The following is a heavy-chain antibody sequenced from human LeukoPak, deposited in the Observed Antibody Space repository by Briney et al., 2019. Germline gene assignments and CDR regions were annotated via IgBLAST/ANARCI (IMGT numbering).Heavy chain of an antibody. CDR1: GYTFFSYG. Sequence: VASVKVSCKASGYTFFSYGISWVRQAPGQGLEWMGGIIPIFGTANYAQKFQGRVTITADESTSTAYMELSSLRSEDTAVYYCASEVRMSFYYYYGMDVWGQGTTVTVSS. CDR2: IIPIFGTA. D-gene: IGHD2-15*01. V-gene: IGHV1-69*13. J-gene: IGHJ6*02. CDR3: ASEVRMSFYYYYGMDV.